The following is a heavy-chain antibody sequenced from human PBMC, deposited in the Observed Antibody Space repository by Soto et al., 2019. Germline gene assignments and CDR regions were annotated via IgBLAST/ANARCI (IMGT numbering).Heavy chain of an antibody. Sequence: LSLTCAVYGGSFSGYYWSWIRQPPGKGLEWIGEINHSGSTNYNPSLKSRVTISVDTSKNQFSLKLSSVTAADTAVYYCARTGGKPTVTNFNYWGQGTLVTVS. J-gene: IGHJ4*02. CDR3: ARTGGKPTVTNFNY. CDR2: INHSGST. V-gene: IGHV4-34*01. D-gene: IGHD4-17*01. CDR1: GGSFSGYY.